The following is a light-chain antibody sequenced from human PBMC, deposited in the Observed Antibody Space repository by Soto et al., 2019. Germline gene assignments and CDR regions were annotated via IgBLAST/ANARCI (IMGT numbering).Light chain of an antibody. V-gene: IGKV1-33*01. Sequence: ETQIIPYPSSVPAIKENAATFTLQASHDISYYLNWYQQKPGKAPKLLIYDASNLETGVPSRFSGGGSGTDFTLTISSRQPEDNATYYCQQYNDLPRFGPGTKVDIK. CDR2: DAS. J-gene: IGKJ3*01. CDR3: QQYNDLPR. CDR1: HDISYY.